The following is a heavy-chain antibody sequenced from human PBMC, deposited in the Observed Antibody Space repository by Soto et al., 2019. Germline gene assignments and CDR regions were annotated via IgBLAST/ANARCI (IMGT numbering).Heavy chain of an antibody. V-gene: IGHV3-74*01. J-gene: IGHJ4*02. D-gene: IGHD3-9*01. CDR3: ARDYYGLLTGYYTDY. Sequence: EVQLVESGGDLVERGGSLRLSCAASGFPFSSYRMHWVRHTPGKGLDWVARISGDGVTTYYADSVTGRFTVSRDNAKNTLSLQISGLRAEDTAVYYCARDYYGLLTGYYTDYWGQGTLVSVSS. CDR2: ISGDGVTT. CDR1: GFPFSSYR.